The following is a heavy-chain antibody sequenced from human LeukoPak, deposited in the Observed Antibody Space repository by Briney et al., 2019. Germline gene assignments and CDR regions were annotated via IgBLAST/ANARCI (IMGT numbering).Heavy chain of an antibody. CDR1: GFTVSSNY. CDR3: ARDFPCSSTSYYSRDYFDY. V-gene: IGHV3-66*02. CDR2: IYSGGST. J-gene: IGHJ4*02. D-gene: IGHD2-2*02. Sequence: GGSLRLSCAASGFTVSSNYMSWVRQAPGKGLEWVSVIYSGGSTYYADSVKGRFTISRDNSKNTLYLQMNSLRAEDTAVYYCARDFPCSSTSYYSRDYFDYWGQGTLVTVSS.